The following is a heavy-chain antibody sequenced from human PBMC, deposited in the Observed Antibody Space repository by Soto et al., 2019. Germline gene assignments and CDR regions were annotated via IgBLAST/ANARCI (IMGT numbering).Heavy chain of an antibody. CDR1: GFTFSSYG. CDR2: IWYDGSNK. CDR3: ASGEAPWEQQHH. J-gene: IGHJ5*02. Sequence: GGSLRLSCAASGFTFSSYGMHWVRQAPGKGLEWVAVIWYDGSNKYYADSVKGRFTISRDNSKNTLYLQMNSLRAEDTAVYYCASGEAPWEQQHHWGQGTLVTVSS. V-gene: IGHV3-33*01. D-gene: IGHD6-13*01.